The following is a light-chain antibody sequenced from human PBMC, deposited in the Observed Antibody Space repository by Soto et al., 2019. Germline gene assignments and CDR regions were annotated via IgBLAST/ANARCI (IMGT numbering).Light chain of an antibody. Sequence: QSALTQPASVSGSPGQSITISCAGTSSDIGGSNYVSWYQQHPGKAPKLMIYGVSNRPSGVSHRFSGSKSGNTASLTITRLQAEDEADYFCYSSRSSSSTFYVFGTGTKLTVL. CDR1: SSDIGGSNY. J-gene: IGLJ1*01. CDR3: YSSRSSSSTFYV. V-gene: IGLV2-14*03. CDR2: GVS.